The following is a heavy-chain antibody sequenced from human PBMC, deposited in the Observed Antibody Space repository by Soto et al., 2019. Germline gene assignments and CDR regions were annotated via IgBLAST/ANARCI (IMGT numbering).Heavy chain of an antibody. V-gene: IGHV4-61*01. CDR3: AVSSSGWPVDYYYGMDV. D-gene: IGHD6-19*01. CDR2: IYYNGST. CDR1: GVSISSPNFY. Sequence: SETLSLTCTVSGVSISSPNFYWSWIRQHPGKGLEWIGYIYYNGSTNYNPTLKSRVTISVDTSKNQFSLKLSSVTAADTAVYYCAVSSSGWPVDYYYGMDVWGQGTTVTVSS. J-gene: IGHJ6*02.